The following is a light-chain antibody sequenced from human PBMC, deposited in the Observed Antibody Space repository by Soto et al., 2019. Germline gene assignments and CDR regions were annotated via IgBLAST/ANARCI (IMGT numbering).Light chain of an antibody. CDR3: QQYNNWPLT. V-gene: IGKV3-15*01. CDR1: QSVSSN. CDR2: GAS. Sequence: EIVMTQSPATLSVSPGERATLSCRASQSVSSNLAWYQQKPGQAPRLLIYGASTRATGIPARFRGSGSGTEFTLTLSSLQSEDFAVYYCQQYNNWPLTFGQGTKVEIK. J-gene: IGKJ1*01.